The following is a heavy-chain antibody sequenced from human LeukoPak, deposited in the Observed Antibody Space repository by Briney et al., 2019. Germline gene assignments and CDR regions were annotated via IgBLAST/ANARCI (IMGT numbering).Heavy chain of an antibody. J-gene: IGHJ5*01. Sequence: SETLSLTCAVYGGSFSGHYWSWIRQPPGKGLEWIGEINHSGSTNYNPSLKSRVTISVDTSKNQFSLKLSSVTAADTAVYFCARPNLGYCSGDSCYWNWFDSWGQGTLVTVSS. CDR2: INHSGST. V-gene: IGHV4-34*01. D-gene: IGHD2-15*01. CDR3: ARPNLGYCSGDSCYWNWFDS. CDR1: GGSFSGHY.